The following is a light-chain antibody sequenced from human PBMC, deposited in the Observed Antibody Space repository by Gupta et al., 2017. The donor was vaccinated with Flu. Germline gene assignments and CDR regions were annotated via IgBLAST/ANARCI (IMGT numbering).Light chain of an antibody. CDR1: QGISNY. V-gene: IGKV1-27*01. CDR3: QKDYTALFT. J-gene: IGKJ3*01. CDR2: AAS. Sequence: DIQMTQSPSSLSASVGDRVTITCRASQGISNYLAWYQQKPGKVPKLLIYAASTSQSGVPSRFSGSASGTDFTLTISILHPEDVATYYCQKDYTALFTFGHGTKVDIK.